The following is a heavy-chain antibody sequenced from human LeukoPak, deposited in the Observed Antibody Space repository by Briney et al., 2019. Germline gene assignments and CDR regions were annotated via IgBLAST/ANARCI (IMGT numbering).Heavy chain of an antibody. J-gene: IGHJ3*02. CDR3: AKDSEATITPLSAFDI. V-gene: IGHV3-23*01. D-gene: IGHD4-23*01. CDR1: GFSLTNYA. CDR2: ISGSGGST. Sequence: GRSLRLSCAAAGFSLTNYAISWVRQAPGKGLEWVSSISGSGGSTYSAASVKGRFTISRENSNNTLYLQMNSLRADDTAMYYCAKDSEATITPLSAFDIWGQGIMVTVSS.